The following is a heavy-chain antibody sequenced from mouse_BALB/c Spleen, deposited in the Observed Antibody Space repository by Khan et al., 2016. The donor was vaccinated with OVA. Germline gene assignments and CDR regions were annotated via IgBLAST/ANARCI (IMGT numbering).Heavy chain of an antibody. Sequence: QIQLVQSGPELKKPGETVKISCKASGYTFTNYGMNWVKQAPGKGLKWMGWINTYTGEPTYADDFRGRFAFSLETSASTASLQINNLKNEDTATSFCARMKPYWYFGVWGARTTVTVSS. CDR1: GYTFTNYG. CDR2: INTYTGEP. CDR3: ARMKPYWYFGV. V-gene: IGHV9-3-1*01. J-gene: IGHJ1*01.